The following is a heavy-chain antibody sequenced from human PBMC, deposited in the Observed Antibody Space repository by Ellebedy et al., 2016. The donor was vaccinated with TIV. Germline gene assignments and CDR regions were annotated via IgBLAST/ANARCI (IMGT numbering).Heavy chain of an antibody. CDR1: GFTFSDHY. J-gene: IGHJ4*02. Sequence: GGSLRLSXAASGFTFSDHYMSWIRQAPGKGLEWLSYISSSSSHTNYADSVKGRFTISRDNAQNSLYLQMNSLRAEDTAVYYCARGCCTAGTCPDYWGQGTLVTVSS. CDR2: ISSSSSHT. V-gene: IGHV3-11*05. D-gene: IGHD2-15*01. CDR3: ARGCCTAGTCPDY.